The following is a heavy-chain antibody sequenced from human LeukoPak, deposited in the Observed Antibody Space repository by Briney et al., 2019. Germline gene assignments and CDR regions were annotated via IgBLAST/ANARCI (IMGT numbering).Heavy chain of an antibody. CDR2: IYYSGST. CDR1: GGSISSSSYY. CDR3: ARDPADIPFDI. V-gene: IGHV4-39*07. Sequence: SETLSLTCTVSGGSISSSSYYWGWIRQPPGKGLEWIGSIYYSGSTYYNPSLKSRVTISVDTSKNQFSLKLSSVTAADTAVYYCARDPADIPFDIWGQGTMVTVSS. D-gene: IGHD2-15*01. J-gene: IGHJ3*02.